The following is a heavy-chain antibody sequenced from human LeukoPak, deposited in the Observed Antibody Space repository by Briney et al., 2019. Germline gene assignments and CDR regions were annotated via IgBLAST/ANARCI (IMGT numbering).Heavy chain of an antibody. CDR1: GFTFTTYS. Sequence: GGSLRLSCATSGFTFTTYSMNWVRQAPGKGLEWVSSISSSRNYIYYADSVRGRFTISRDNAKNSLYLQMNSLRAEDTAVYYCARGYSGSGSYSDYWGQGTLVTVSS. V-gene: IGHV3-21*01. CDR2: ISSSRNYI. CDR3: ARGYSGSGSYSDY. D-gene: IGHD3-10*01. J-gene: IGHJ4*02.